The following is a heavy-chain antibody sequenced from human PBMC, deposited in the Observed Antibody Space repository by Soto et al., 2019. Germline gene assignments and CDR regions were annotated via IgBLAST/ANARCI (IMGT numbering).Heavy chain of an antibody. D-gene: IGHD3-16*01. Sequence: QVQLVQSGAEVKKPGSSVKVSCKASGGTFSSYAINWVRQAPGQGLEWMGGIIPIFATADYAQKFQGRVTMTADESTSTAYMELSSLRSDDTAVYYCAQCLLGVNYYYGRDVWGQGTTVTVSS. CDR1: GGTFSSYA. CDR2: IIPIFATA. V-gene: IGHV1-69*12. CDR3: AQCLLGVNYYYGRDV. J-gene: IGHJ6*02.